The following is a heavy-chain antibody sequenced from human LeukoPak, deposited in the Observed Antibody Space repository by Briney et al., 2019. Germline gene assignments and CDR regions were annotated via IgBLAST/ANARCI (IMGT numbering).Heavy chain of an antibody. CDR3: ARFRIAAAGKGYYYGMDV. CDR2: IYYSGST. V-gene: IGHV4-59*02. J-gene: IGHJ6*02. CDR1: GGSVSSYY. D-gene: IGHD6-13*01. Sequence: SETLSLTCTVSGGSVSSYYWSWIRQPPGKGLEWIGYIYYSGSTNYNPSLKSRVTISVDTSKNQFSLKLSSVTAADTAVYYCARFRIAAAGKGYYYGMDVWGQGTTVTVSS.